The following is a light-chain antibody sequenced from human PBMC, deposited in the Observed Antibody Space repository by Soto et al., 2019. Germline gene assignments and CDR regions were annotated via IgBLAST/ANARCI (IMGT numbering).Light chain of an antibody. CDR3: QQHGSSLLP. CDR2: GAS. V-gene: IGKV3-20*01. J-gene: IGKJ4*01. CDR1: QSVSSSY. Sequence: EIVLTQSPGTLSLSPGERATLSCRASQSVSSSYLAWYQQKPGQAPRLLIYGASSRATGIPDRFSGSGSGTDFTLTISRLEPEDFAVYYCQQHGSSLLPFGGGPKVDIK.